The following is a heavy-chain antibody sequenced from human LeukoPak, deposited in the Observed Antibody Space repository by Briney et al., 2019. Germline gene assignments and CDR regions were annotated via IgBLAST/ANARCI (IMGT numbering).Heavy chain of an antibody. CDR2: ISSSDSTI. Sequence: PGGSLRLSCAASGFTFSSYEMHWVRQAPGKGLEWVSYISSSDSTIYYADSVKGRFTTSRDNSKNTLYLQMNSLRAEDTAVYYCATFSYAGNAGGSVGPWGQGTLVTVSS. J-gene: IGHJ5*02. D-gene: IGHD4-23*01. CDR3: ATFSYAGNAGGSVGP. V-gene: IGHV3-48*03. CDR1: GFTFSSYE.